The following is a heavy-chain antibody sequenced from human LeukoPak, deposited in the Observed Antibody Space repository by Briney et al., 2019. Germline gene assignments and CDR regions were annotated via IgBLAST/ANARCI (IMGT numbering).Heavy chain of an antibody. D-gene: IGHD2-2*01. Sequence: GRSLRLSCVASGFSFSSYSMNWVRQAPGKGLEWISYINSRSDTIYYADSVKGRFTVSRDNANNSLHLQMNSLRAEDTAVYYCARFFVSLVPGPTGLLNDYWGQGTLVTVSS. CDR2: INSRSDTI. CDR1: GFSFSSYS. CDR3: ARFFVSLVPGPTGLLNDY. V-gene: IGHV3-48*01. J-gene: IGHJ4*02.